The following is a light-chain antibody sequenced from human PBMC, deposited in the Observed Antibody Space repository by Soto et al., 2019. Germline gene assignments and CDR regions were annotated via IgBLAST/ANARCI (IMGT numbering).Light chain of an antibody. V-gene: IGLV2-11*01. J-gene: IGLJ1*01. CDR3: CSFSGTSTLYV. CDR1: SSDIGSYEY. Sequence: QSVLTQPRSVSGSPGQSVTISCTGTSSDIGSYEYVSWYQQHPGKAPRLMIYDVSKRPSGVPDRFSDSRSGNTASLTISGLQAEDEGDYYCCSFSGTSTLYVFGTGTKVTVL. CDR2: DVS.